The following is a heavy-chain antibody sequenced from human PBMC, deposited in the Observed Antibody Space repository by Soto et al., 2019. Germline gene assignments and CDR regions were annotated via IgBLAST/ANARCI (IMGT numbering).Heavy chain of an antibody. CDR1: GGSISSGGYY. CDR2: IYYSGST. Sequence: SETLSLTCTGSGGSISSGGYYWSWIRQHPGKGLEWIGYIYYSGSTYYNPSLKSRVTISVDTSKNQFSLKLSSVTAADTAVYYCARDSAPGFDYWGQGTLVTVSS. V-gene: IGHV4-31*03. CDR3: ARDSAPGFDY. J-gene: IGHJ4*02.